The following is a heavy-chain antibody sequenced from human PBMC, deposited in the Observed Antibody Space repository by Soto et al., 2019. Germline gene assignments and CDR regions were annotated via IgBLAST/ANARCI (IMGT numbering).Heavy chain of an antibody. Sequence: QLTLKESGPTLVKPTQTLTLTCTFSGFSLSTDGVGVGWIRQPPGKALEWLALIYWDDDQRYSPSLKTRLTITKYTSTNQVVLTMTNMDPVDTATYYCAHAYGGTSWPNDAFDVWGQGTVVTVSS. CDR1: GFSLSTDGVG. CDR2: IYWDDDQ. V-gene: IGHV2-5*02. CDR3: AHAYGGTSWPNDAFDV. D-gene: IGHD2-2*01. J-gene: IGHJ3*01.